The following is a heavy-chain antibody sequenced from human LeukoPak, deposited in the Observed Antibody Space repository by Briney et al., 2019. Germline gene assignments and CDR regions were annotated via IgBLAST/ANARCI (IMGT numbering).Heavy chain of an antibody. CDR2: IYHSGST. Sequence: SETLSLTSAVSGYSISSGYYWGWIRRPPGKGLEWIGSIYHSGSTYYNPPLKSRVTISVDTSKNQFSLKLSSVTAADTAVYYCARHSQSWALIRRWYFDLWGRGTLVTVSS. J-gene: IGHJ2*01. CDR1: GYSISSGYY. CDR3: ARHSQSWALIRRWYFDL. V-gene: IGHV4-38-2*01. D-gene: IGHD5-24*01.